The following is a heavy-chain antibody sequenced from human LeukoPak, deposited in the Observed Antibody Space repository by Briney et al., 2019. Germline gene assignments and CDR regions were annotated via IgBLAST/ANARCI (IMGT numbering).Heavy chain of an antibody. CDR3: AREASGNYYVFDS. J-gene: IGHJ4*02. CDR1: GFSFSNYF. D-gene: IGHD1-26*01. CDR2: ITNSGRST. V-gene: IGHV3-11*04. Sequence: GGSLRLSCEASGFSFSNYFISWIRQAPGKGLEWASYITNSGRSTNYADAVKGRFTISRDNTKKSVYLEMTDLRPEDTAVYYCAREASGNYYVFDSWGQGTLVTVSS.